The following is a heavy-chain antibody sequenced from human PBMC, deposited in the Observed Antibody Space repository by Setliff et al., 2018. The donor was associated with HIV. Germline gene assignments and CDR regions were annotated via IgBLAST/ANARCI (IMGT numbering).Heavy chain of an antibody. J-gene: IGHJ4*02. CDR2: FDPELGET. CDR1: GYTLTKLS. CDR3: ATDNREGVGTPYYFDY. Sequence: ASVKVSCKVSGYTLTKLSMHGVRQAPEKGLEWMGGFDPELGETFFAQNFRGRLTMTQDTSTDTAYMELTSLRSDDTAMYYCATDNREGVGTPYYFDYWGQGTQVTVS. V-gene: IGHV1-24*01. D-gene: IGHD1-26*01.